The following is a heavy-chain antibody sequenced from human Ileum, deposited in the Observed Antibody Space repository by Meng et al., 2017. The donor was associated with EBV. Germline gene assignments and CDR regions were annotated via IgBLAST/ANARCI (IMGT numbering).Heavy chain of an antibody. V-gene: IGHV4-34*01. Sequence: QGPLQRWGPGLFKPSETLSLTCAVYGGSFSGYYWSWIRQPPGKGLEWIGEINHSGSTNYNPSLKSRVTISVDTSKNQFSLKLSSVTAADTAVYYCARESYSDSSGYYSLDYWGQGSLVTVSS. CDR3: ARESYSDSSGYYSLDY. J-gene: IGHJ4*02. CDR1: GGSFSGYY. D-gene: IGHD3-22*01. CDR2: INHSGST.